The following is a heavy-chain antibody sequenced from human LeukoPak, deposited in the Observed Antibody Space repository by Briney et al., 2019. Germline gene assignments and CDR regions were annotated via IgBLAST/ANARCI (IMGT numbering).Heavy chain of an antibody. D-gene: IGHD2-21*02. CDR2: IYYTGTT. J-gene: IGHJ3*02. Sequence: SETLSLTCTVSGGSISSSNYQWGWIRQPPGKGLEWIGSIYYTGTTYYSPSLKSRVTISVDTSKNQFSLNLTSVTAADTAVYYCARGYEVTAAQPRDAFDIWGQGTMVIVSS. CDR1: GGSISSSNYQ. CDR3: ARGYEVTAAQPRDAFDI. V-gene: IGHV4-39*07.